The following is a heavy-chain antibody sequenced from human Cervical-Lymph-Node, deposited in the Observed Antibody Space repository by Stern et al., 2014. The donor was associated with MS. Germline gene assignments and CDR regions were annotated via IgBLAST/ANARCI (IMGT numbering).Heavy chain of an antibody. CDR1: GYSLTDLS. CDR2: FDPDAAET. D-gene: IGHD4-17*01. CDR3: VRYGDYVDAFDM. V-gene: IGHV1-24*01. J-gene: IGHJ3*02. Sequence: VQLVESGAEVNKPGASVKVSCKVSGYSLTDLSMHWVRQPPGKGLEWMGGFDPDAAETIYAQQFQGRLTMTEDTSADTAYMELSSLRSEDTAVYYCVRYGDYVDAFDMWGQGTMVTVSS.